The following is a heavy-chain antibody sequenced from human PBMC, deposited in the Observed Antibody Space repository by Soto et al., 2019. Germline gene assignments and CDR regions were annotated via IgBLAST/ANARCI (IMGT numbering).Heavy chain of an antibody. CDR3: AREDESSGYAGTFHH. J-gene: IGHJ1*01. V-gene: IGHV3-30-3*01. CDR1: GFTFSSYV. CDR2: MSHDESIK. Sequence: QVQLVESGGDVVQPGRSLRLSCAASGFTFSSYVMHWVRQAPGKGLEWVAVMSHDESIKMYADSVKGRFTISRDNSKNTLYLQMDSLRPEDAAVYSCAREDESSGYAGTFHHWGQGTLVTVSS. D-gene: IGHD3-22*01.